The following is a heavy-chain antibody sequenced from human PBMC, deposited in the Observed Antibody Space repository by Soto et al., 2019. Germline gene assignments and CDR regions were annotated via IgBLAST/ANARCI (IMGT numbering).Heavy chain of an antibody. CDR2: MYSSGDV. D-gene: IGHD3-10*01. J-gene: IGHJ6*02. Sequence: VQLVESGGALVQPGGSLRLSCATSGFALRDSAMHWVRQVSGGGLQWVSGMYSSGDVGYSGSVRGRFTMSRDVARNALFLQMSSLTADDTALYYGVNDKLARGADVWGQGTTVTVSS. CDR3: VNDKLARGADV. V-gene: IGHV3-9*01. CDR1: GFALRDSA.